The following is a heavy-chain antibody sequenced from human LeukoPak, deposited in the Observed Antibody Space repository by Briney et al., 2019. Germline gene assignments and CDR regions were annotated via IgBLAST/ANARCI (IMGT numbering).Heavy chain of an antibody. D-gene: IGHD3-10*01. J-gene: IGHJ4*02. CDR1: GYTFTSYA. V-gene: IGHV1-2*02. CDR2: INPNSGVT. CDR3: ARGRYGAGKNFDY. Sequence: ASVKVSCKASGYTFTSYAMNWVRQAPGQGLEWMGWINPNSGVTYSAQKFQGRVTMTRDTSISTAYMELSTLTSDDTAVYYCARGRYGAGKNFDYWGQGTLVTVSS.